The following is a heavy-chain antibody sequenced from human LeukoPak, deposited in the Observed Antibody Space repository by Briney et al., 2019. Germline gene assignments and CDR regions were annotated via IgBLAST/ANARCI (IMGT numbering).Heavy chain of an antibody. D-gene: IGHD2-15*01. CDR2: IWYDGSIK. Sequence: PGGSLRLSCAASGFTFSNYGMHWVRQAPGKGLEWVAVIWYDGSIKCYADSVKGRFSISRDNSKNTLYLQMNSLRAEDTAVYYCARYCSGGTCKLGYYYYGMDVWGQGTTVTVSS. CDR1: GFTFSNYG. V-gene: IGHV3-33*01. J-gene: IGHJ6*02. CDR3: ARYCSGGTCKLGYYYYGMDV.